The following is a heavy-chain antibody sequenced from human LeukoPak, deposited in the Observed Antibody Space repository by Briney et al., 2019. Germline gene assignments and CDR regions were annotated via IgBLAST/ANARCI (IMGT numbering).Heavy chain of an antibody. CDR1: GYTFTGYY. J-gene: IGHJ6*03. V-gene: IGHV1-2*06. CDR3: ARSLYPSVADTYYYYYYMDV. Sequence: ASVKVSCKASGYTFTGYYMHWVRQAPGQGLEWMGRINPNSGGTNYAQKFQGRVTMIRDTSISTAYMELSRLRSDDTAVYYCARSLYPSVADTYYYYYYMDVWGKGTTVTVSS. CDR2: INPNSGGT. D-gene: IGHD6-19*01.